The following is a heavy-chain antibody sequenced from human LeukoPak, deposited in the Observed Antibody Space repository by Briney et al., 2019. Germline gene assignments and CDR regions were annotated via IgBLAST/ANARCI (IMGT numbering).Heavy chain of an antibody. Sequence: PSVKVSCKASGGTFSSYAISWVRQAPGQGLEWMGGIIPIFGTANYAQKFQGRVTITRNTSISTAYMELSSLRSEDTAAYYCARVRGYCSSTSCLARYEYNWFDPWGQGTLVTVSS. CDR1: GGTFSSYA. CDR3: ARVRGYCSSTSCLARYEYNWFDP. V-gene: IGHV1-69*05. J-gene: IGHJ5*02. CDR2: IIPIFGTA. D-gene: IGHD2-2*01.